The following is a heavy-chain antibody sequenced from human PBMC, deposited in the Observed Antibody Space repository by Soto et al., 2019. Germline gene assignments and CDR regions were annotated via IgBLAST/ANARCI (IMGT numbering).Heavy chain of an antibody. J-gene: IGHJ4*02. V-gene: IGHV1-2*02. D-gene: IGHD1-26*01. CDR2: INPNSGGT. Sequence: ASVKVSCKASGYTFTGYYMHWVRQAPGQGLEWMGWINPNSGGTNYAQKFQGRVTMTRDTSISTAYMELSRLRSDDTAVYYCAREPLGGATKRAFDYWGQGTLVTV. CDR3: AREPLGGATKRAFDY. CDR1: GYTFTGYY.